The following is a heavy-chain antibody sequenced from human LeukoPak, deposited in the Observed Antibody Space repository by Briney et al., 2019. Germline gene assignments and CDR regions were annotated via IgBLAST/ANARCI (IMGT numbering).Heavy chain of an antibody. J-gene: IGHJ3*02. Sequence: GESLKISCKGSGYSFTSYWIGWVRQMPGKGLEWMGIIYPGDSDTRYSPSFQGQVTISADKSISTAYLQWSSLKASDTAMYYCATYTDPPYSSGYDAFDIWGQGTMVTVSS. V-gene: IGHV5-51*01. CDR1: GYSFTSYW. CDR3: ATYTDPPYSSGYDAFDI. CDR2: IYPGDSDT. D-gene: IGHD6-19*01.